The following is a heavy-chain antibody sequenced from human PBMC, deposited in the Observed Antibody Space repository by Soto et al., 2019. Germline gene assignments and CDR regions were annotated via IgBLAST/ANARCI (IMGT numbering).Heavy chain of an antibody. D-gene: IGHD6-19*01. CDR2: ISYDGSNK. CDR3: AKDSAKVGYSSGWYYFDY. Sequence: PGGSLRLSCAASGFTFSSYGMHWVRQAPGKGLEWVAVISYDGSNKYYADSVKGRLTISRDNSKNTLYLQMNSLRAEDTAVYYCAKDSAKVGYSSGWYYFDYWGQGTLVTVSS. V-gene: IGHV3-30*18. J-gene: IGHJ4*02. CDR1: GFTFSSYG.